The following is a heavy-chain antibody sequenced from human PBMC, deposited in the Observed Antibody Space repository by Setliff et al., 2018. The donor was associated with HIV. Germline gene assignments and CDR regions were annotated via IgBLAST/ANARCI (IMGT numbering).Heavy chain of an antibody. CDR2: ISAYNGNT. CDR1: GYTFTSYG. CDR3: ARARCDSVKCYLYNWFDP. Sequence: GASVKVSCKASGYTFTSYGISWVRQAPGQGLEWMGWISAYNGNTNYAQRLQGRVTMTTDTSTSTAYMELSSLRSEATAVDYCARARCDSVKCYLYNWFDPWGQGTLVTVSS. V-gene: IGHV1-18*01. D-gene: IGHD3-22*01. J-gene: IGHJ5*02.